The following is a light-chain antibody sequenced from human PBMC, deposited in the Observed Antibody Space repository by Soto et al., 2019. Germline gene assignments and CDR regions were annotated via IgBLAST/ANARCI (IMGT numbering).Light chain of an antibody. CDR1: QSVDIN. CDR3: QQYNNWPHT. V-gene: IGKV3-15*01. Sequence: EIVMTQSPATLSVSPGGRATLSCRASQSVDINLAWYQQRPGQSPRLLVYGAFTRATGLPARFSGRGSGTDFTLTITSLQFEDFAVYYCQQYNNWPHTFGQGTKLEI. J-gene: IGKJ2*01. CDR2: GAF.